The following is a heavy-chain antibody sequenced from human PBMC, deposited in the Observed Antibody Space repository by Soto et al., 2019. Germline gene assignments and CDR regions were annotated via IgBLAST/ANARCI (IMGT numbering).Heavy chain of an antibody. Sequence: PGESLKISCKGSGYSFTSYWIGWVRQMPGKGLEWMGIIYPGDSDTRYSPSFQGQVTISADKSISTAYLQWSSLKASDTAMYYCARLKEAAAGYYSSSGMDVWGQGTPVTSP. CDR2: IYPGDSDT. V-gene: IGHV5-51*01. D-gene: IGHD6-13*01. CDR3: ARLKEAAAGYYSSSGMDV. J-gene: IGHJ6*02. CDR1: GYSFTSYW.